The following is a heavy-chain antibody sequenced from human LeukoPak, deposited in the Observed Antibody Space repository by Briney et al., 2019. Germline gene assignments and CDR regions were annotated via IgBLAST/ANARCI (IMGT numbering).Heavy chain of an antibody. Sequence: GGSLRLSCAASGFTFSSYWMHWVRHAQGKGLVWVSRINSDGSSTTYADSVKGRFTIPRDNAKNTMYLQMNSLRAEDTAVYYCAREVGETYYYDSSGYYYDYWGQGTLVTVSS. V-gene: IGHV3-74*01. CDR3: AREVGETYYYDSSGYYYDY. D-gene: IGHD3-22*01. J-gene: IGHJ4*02. CDR1: GFTFSSYW. CDR2: INSDGSST.